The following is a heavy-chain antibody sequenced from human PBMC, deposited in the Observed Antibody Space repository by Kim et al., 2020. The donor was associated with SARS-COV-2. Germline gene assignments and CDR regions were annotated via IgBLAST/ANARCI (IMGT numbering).Heavy chain of an antibody. CDR2: IIPIFGTA. CDR3: ASGSPFLEWLLF. D-gene: IGHD3-3*01. Sequence: SVKVSCKASGGTFSSYAISWVRQAPGQGLEWMGGIIPIFGTANYAQKFQGRVTITADESTSTAYMELSSLRSEDTAVYYCASGSPFLEWLLFWGQGTLVTVSS. CDR1: GGTFSSYA. V-gene: IGHV1-69*13. J-gene: IGHJ4*02.